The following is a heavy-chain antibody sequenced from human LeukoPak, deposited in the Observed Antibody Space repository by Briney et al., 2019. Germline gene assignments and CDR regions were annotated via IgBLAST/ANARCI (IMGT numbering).Heavy chain of an antibody. V-gene: IGHV1-8*03. J-gene: IGHJ5*02. Sequence: ASVKVSCKASGYTFTGYYMHWVRQATGQGLEWMGWMNPNSGNTGYAQKFQGRVTITRNTSISTAYMELSSLRSEDTAVYYCARLQYYYDSSGYYYGDWFDPWGQGTLVTVSS. D-gene: IGHD3-22*01. CDR3: ARLQYYYDSSGYYYGDWFDP. CDR1: GYTFTGYY. CDR2: MNPNSGNT.